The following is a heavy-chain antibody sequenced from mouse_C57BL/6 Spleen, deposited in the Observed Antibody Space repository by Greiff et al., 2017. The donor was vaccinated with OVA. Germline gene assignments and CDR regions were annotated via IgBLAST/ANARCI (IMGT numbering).Heavy chain of an antibody. V-gene: IGHV1-53*01. Sequence: QVHVKQPGTELVKPGASVKLSCKASGYTFTSYWMHWVKQRPGQGLEWIGNINPSNGGTNYNEKFKSKATLTVDKSSSTAYMQLSSLTSEDSAVYYCARSIYYDYYFDYWGQGTTLTVSS. D-gene: IGHD2-4*01. CDR3: ARSIYYDYYFDY. CDR2: INPSNGGT. J-gene: IGHJ2*01. CDR1: GYTFTSYW.